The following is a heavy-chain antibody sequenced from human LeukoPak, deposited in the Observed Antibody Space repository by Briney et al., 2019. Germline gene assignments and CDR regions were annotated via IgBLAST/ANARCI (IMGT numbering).Heavy chain of an antibody. V-gene: IGHV1-2*02. D-gene: IGHD6-19*01. Sequence: ASVKVSCKASGYTFTGYYMHWVRQAPGQGLEWMGWINPNSGGTNYAQKFQGRVTITRDMSTSTAYMELSSLRSEDTAVYYCAAVQRAYSSGWYTPWGQGTLVTVSS. CDR3: AAVQRAYSSGWYTP. J-gene: IGHJ4*02. CDR2: INPNSGGT. CDR1: GYTFTGYY.